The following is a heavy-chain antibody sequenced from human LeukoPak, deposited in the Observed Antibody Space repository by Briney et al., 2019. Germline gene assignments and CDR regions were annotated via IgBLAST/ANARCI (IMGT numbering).Heavy chain of an antibody. CDR3: ARIRAGSSAIDY. Sequence: PGGSLRLSCAASGFSFSNYTMNWARQAPGKGLVWVSRINIGGTITNYADSVKGRFTISRDNAKNTLYLQMNSLRAEDAAVYYCARIRAGSSAIDYWGQGTLVTVSS. V-gene: IGHV3-74*01. J-gene: IGHJ4*02. D-gene: IGHD6-6*01. CDR1: GFSFSNYT. CDR2: INIGGTIT.